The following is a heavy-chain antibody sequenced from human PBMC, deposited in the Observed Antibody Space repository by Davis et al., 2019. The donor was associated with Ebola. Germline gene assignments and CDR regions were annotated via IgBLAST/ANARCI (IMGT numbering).Heavy chain of an antibody. CDR3: ARSLNPGGDYKY. CDR2: IFHSGQP. CDR1: GFTFSDFA. J-gene: IGHJ4*02. D-gene: IGHD3-16*01. V-gene: IGHV4-34*09. Sequence: LRLSCAVSGFTFSDFAMGWVRQPPGKGLEWIGEIFHSGQPNYSPSLKSRVTISVDTSKNQFSLTLTSVTAADTAVYYCARSLNPGGDYKYWGQGTVVTVSS.